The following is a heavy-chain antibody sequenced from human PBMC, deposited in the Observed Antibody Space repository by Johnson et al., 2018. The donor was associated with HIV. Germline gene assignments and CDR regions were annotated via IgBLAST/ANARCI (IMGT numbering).Heavy chain of an antibody. D-gene: IGHD1-1*01. CDR1: GFTFSDHY. V-gene: IGHV3-23*04. Sequence: VQLVESGGGLVKPGGSLRLSCAASGFTFSDHYMTWIRQAPGKGLEWVSAISGSGGSTYYADSVKGRFTISRDNSKNTLYLQMNSLRAEDTAVYYCAKDRTSAQSAFDIWGQGTMVTVSS. CDR3: AKDRTSAQSAFDI. CDR2: ISGSGGST. J-gene: IGHJ3*02.